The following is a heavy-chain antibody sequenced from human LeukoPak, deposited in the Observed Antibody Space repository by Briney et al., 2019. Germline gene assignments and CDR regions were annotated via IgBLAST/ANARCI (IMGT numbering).Heavy chain of an antibody. CDR3: ARGVPRYCRSPGRASAAICGVY. V-gene: IGHV1-8*01. J-gene: IGHJ4*02. Sequence: GASVTVSCKASGYTFTSYDIHWVRQATGQGLEWMGWLNPNSGDTGYAQKFQGSITMTRNTSISTAYMELTSLRSEDTAVYFCARGVPRYCRSPGRASAAICGVYWGQGTLVTVSS. CDR2: LNPNSGDT. CDR1: GYTFTSYD. D-gene: IGHD2-2*01.